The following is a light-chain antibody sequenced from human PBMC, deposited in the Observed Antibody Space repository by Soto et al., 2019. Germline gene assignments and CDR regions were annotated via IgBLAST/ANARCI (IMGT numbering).Light chain of an antibody. CDR2: DNN. V-gene: IGLV1-51*01. CDR3: GTCDSSLSAAV. Sequence: QSVLTQPPSAXGAPGQEVTISCSGSSSNIGKNSVSWYQQFPGTAPKLLISDNNNLSSWSPDRFPASNSCTSSTLGITGLPTGDDADYYCGTCDSSLSAAVSGGGTK. J-gene: IGLJ3*02. CDR1: SSNIGKNS.